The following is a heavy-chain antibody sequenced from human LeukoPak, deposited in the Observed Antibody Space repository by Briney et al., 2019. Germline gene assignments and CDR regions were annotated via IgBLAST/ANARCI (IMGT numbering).Heavy chain of an antibody. J-gene: IGHJ4*02. D-gene: IGHD3-10*01. V-gene: IGHV3-53*01. CDR1: GFTVSSHY. CDR2: IYSGGST. Sequence: SGGSLRLSCAASGFTVSSHYMSWVRQAPGKGLEWISLIYSGGSTYYADSVKGRFTISSDNSKNTLYLQMNSLRAEDTAVYYCARGVVGYTYGSRFDYWGQGTLVTVSS. CDR3: ARGVVGYTYGSRFDY.